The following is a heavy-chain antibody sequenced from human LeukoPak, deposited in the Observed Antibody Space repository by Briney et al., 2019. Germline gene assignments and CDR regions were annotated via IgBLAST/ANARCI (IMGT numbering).Heavy chain of an antibody. D-gene: IGHD1-1*01. J-gene: IGHJ3*02. Sequence: SETLSLTCTVSGGSISSGGYYWSWIRQHPGKGLEWIGYIYYSGSTNYNPSLKSRVTISVDTSKNQFSLKLSSVTAADTAVYYCARLGSVTTGDAFDIWGQGTMVTVSS. V-gene: IGHV4-61*08. CDR3: ARLGSVTTGDAFDI. CDR2: IYYSGST. CDR1: GGSISSGGYY.